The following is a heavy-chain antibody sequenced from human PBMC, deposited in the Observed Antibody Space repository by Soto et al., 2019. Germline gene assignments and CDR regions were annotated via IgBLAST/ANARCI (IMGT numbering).Heavy chain of an antibody. V-gene: IGHV4-4*02. CDR3: ATHSYNRNTRMIY. CDR2: IYHVGIT. D-gene: IGHD1-1*01. CDR1: GGSVSSTQW. Sequence: QVHLRESGPRLVKPLGTLSLTCDVSGGSVSSTQWWTWVRQAPGKGLEWLGAIYHVGITKYNPSHPSRVTLSLDKSNNQCSLNLRSVTAADTAVYYSATHSYNRNTRMIYWGTGNRVSVSA. J-gene: IGHJ4*02.